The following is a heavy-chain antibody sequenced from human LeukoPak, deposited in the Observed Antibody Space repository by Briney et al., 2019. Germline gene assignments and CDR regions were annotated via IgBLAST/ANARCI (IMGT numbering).Heavy chain of an antibody. D-gene: IGHD6-19*01. CDR2: IRSKAYGGTT. V-gene: IGHV3-49*04. CDR1: GSGFPFSNAW. J-gene: IGHJ5*02. CDR3: TRTQQWLGPYDWFDP. Sequence: GGSLRLSCAVFGSGFPFSNAWMSWVRQAPGKGLEWVGFIRSKAYGGTTEYAASVKGRFTISRDDSKSIAYLQMNSLKTEDTAVYYCTRTQQWLGPYDWFDPWGQGTLVTVSS.